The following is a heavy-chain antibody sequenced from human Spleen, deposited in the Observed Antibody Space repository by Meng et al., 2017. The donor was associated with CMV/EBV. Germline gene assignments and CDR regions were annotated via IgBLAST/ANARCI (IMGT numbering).Heavy chain of an antibody. CDR2: IYSGGTT. CDR1: EFTVRSY. CDR3: ARGMGGRPLDS. D-gene: IGHD2-15*01. J-gene: IGHJ4*02. Sequence: GESLKISCAASEFTVRSYMNWVRQAPGKGLEWVSVIYSGGTTYYADSVKGRFTISRDNSNNMVYLQMMSLRVDDTAVYYCARGMGGRPLDSWGQGTLVTVSS. V-gene: IGHV3-53*01.